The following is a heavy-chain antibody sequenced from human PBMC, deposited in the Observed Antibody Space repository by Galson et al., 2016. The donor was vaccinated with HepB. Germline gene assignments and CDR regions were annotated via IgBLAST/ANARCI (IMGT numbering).Heavy chain of an antibody. D-gene: IGHD1-26*01. CDR3: ARAFSREPGCDY. Sequence: LRLSCAASGLTLSSYAVTWVRQAPGQGLEWVSTISGSGNSILYGDSVKGRFTISRDNSKNIVYLQMNSLRAEDTAVYYCARAFSREPGCDYWGQGTLVTVSS. V-gene: IGHV3-23*01. CDR1: GLTLSSYA. J-gene: IGHJ4*02. CDR2: ISGSGNSI.